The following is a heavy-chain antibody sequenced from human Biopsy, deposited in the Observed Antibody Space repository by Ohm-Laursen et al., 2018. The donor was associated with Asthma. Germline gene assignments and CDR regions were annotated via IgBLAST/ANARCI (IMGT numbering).Heavy chain of an antibody. Sequence: TLSLTCTVSGAYIGTPDYHWSWIRQSPGKGLEWIGFAFYSGTTHYSRSLERRLYISIDTARNEFSMRLRSLTAADTAVYYCARASVAASSNWFDPWGQGTLVTVSS. V-gene: IGHV4-30-4*01. J-gene: IGHJ5*02. CDR3: ARASVAASSNWFDP. D-gene: IGHD6-19*01. CDR1: GAYIGTPDYH. CDR2: AFYSGTT.